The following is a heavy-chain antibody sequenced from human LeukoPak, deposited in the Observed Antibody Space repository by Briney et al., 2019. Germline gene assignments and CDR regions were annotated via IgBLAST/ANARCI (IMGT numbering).Heavy chain of an antibody. CDR1: GFTFSSYW. V-gene: IGHV3-74*01. D-gene: IGHD2-2*01. CDR2: INSDGSST. J-gene: IGHJ5*02. CDR3: ARGVGYCSSTSCYWWFDP. Sequence: QPGGSLRLSCAASGFTFSSYWMHWVRQAPGKGLVWVSRINSDGSSTSYADSVKGRFTTSRDNAKNTLYLQMNSLRAEDTAVYYCARGVGYCSSTSCYWWFDPWGQGTLVTVSS.